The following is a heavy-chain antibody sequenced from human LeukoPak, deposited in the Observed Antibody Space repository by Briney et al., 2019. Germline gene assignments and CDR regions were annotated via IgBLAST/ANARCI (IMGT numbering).Heavy chain of an antibody. V-gene: IGHV1-2*02. CDR2: INPNSGGT. Sequence: ASVKVSCKASGYTFTGYYMNWVRQAPGQGLEWMGWINPNSGGTNYAQKFQGRVTMTRDTSISTAYMELSRLRSDDTAVYYCAREGVDWNHSVYYFDYWGQGTLVTVSS. J-gene: IGHJ4*02. CDR3: AREGVDWNHSVYYFDY. D-gene: IGHD1-1*01. CDR1: GYTFTGYY.